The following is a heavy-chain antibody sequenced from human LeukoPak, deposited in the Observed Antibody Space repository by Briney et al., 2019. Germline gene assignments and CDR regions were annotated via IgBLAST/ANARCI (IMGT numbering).Heavy chain of an antibody. CDR1: GGSISSYY. V-gene: IGHV4-59*01. Sequence: PSETLSLTCTVSGGSISSYYWSWIRQPPGKGLEWIGYIYYSGSTNYNPSLKSRVTISVDTSKNQFSLKLSSVTAADTAVYYCARGVTFRYFDWLLWGQGTLVTVSS. D-gene: IGHD3-9*01. CDR2: IYYSGST. J-gene: IGHJ4*02. CDR3: ARGVTFRYFDWLL.